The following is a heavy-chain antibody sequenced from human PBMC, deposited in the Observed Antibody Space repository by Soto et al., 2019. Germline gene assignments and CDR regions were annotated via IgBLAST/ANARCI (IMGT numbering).Heavy chain of an antibody. V-gene: IGHV1-69*13. CDR2: IIPIFGTA. Sequence: SVKVSCKXSGGTFSSYAISWVRQAPGQGLEWMGGIIPIFGTANYAQKFQGRVTITADESTSTAYMELSSLRSEDTAVYYCARAGPRDSSGYYSGVENYYYYGMDVWGQGTTVTVSS. CDR3: ARAGPRDSSGYYSGVENYYYYGMDV. CDR1: GGTFSSYA. D-gene: IGHD3-22*01. J-gene: IGHJ6*02.